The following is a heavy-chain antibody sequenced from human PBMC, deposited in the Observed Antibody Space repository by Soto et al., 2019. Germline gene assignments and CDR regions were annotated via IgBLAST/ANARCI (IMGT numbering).Heavy chain of an antibody. CDR1: GGSPSSYD. J-gene: IGHJ6*02. V-gene: IGHV4-59*12. Sequence: PSETLSLTCTVSGGSPSSYDWSWLRPPPGKGLEWIGYIYYSGSTNYNPSLKSRFTISRDNAKNSLYLQLNNLRAEDTGIYYCARDLAVARMSYYYGMDVWGQGTTVTVSS. CDR2: IYYSGST. CDR3: ARDLAVARMSYYYGMDV. D-gene: IGHD6-19*01.